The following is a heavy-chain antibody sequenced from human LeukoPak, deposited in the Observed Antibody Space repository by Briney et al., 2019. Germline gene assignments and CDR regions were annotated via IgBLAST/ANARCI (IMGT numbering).Heavy chain of an antibody. CDR2: IYISGST. V-gene: IGHV4-61*02. D-gene: IGHD4-17*01. CDR3: ARRRCLTGIFDY. Sequence: SQTLSLTCCVSGRSISSGSYFWSWIRQPAGKGVEWIGIIYISGSTNYNSSLKSRVTISVDTSKNQFSLKLSSVTAADTAVYYCARRRCLTGIFDYWGQGTLVTVSS. J-gene: IGHJ4*02. CDR1: GRSISSGSYF.